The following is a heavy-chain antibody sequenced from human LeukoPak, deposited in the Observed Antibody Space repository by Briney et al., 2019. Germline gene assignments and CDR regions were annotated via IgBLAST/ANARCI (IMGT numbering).Heavy chain of an antibody. J-gene: IGHJ3*02. D-gene: IGHD3-3*01. CDR1: GGSISSGGYY. CDR3: ARGRVRFLEWDVDAFDI. CDR2: IYYSGST. V-gene: IGHV4-31*03. Sequence: SQTLSLTCTVSGGSISSGGYYWSWIRQHPGKGLEWIGYIYYSGSTYYNPSLKSRVTISVDTSKNQFSLKLSSVTAADTAVYYCARGRVRFLEWDVDAFDIWGQGTMVTVSS.